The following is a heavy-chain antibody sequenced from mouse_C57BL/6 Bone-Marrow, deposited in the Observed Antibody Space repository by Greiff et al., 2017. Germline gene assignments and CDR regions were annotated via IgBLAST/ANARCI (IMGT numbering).Heavy chain of an antibody. J-gene: IGHJ2*01. CDR2: IDPSVSYT. CDR3: ARVNIYFDY. CDR1: GYTFTSYW. Sequence: QVQLQQPGAELVRPGTSVKLSCKASGYTFTSYWMPWVKQRPGQGLEWIGVIDPSVSYTNYNQKFKGKATLTVDTSSSTAYMQLSSLTSEDSAVYCCARVNIYFDYWGEGTTLTVSS. V-gene: IGHV1-59*01.